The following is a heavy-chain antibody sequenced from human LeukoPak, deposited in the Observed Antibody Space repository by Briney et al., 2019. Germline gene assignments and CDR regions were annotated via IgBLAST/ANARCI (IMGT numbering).Heavy chain of an antibody. V-gene: IGHV4-31*03. CDR2: IYYSGST. D-gene: IGHD2-2*01. CDR1: GGSISRGGYY. CDR3: ARGISPTPDIVVVPAAQYYFDY. Sequence: SETLSLTCTVAGGSISRGGYYWSWIRQHPGKGLEWIGYIYYSGSTYYNPSLKSRVTISVDTSKNQFSLKLSSVTAADTAVYYCARGISPTPDIVVVPAAQYYFDYWGQGTLVTVSS. J-gene: IGHJ4*02.